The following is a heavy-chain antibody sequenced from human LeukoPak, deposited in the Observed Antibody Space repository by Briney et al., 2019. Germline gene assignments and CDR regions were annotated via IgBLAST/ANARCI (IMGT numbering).Heavy chain of an antibody. D-gene: IGHD3-10*01. J-gene: IGHJ1*01. CDR1: GFTFSSYW. CDR3: ARGPTYYYGSGD. CDR2: IYSGGST. Sequence: PGGSLRLSCAASGFTFSSYWMSWVRQAPGKGLEWVSVIYSGGSTYYADSVKGRFTISRDNSKNTLYLQMNSLRAEDTAVYYCARGPTYYYGSGDWGQGTLVTVSS. V-gene: IGHV3-53*01.